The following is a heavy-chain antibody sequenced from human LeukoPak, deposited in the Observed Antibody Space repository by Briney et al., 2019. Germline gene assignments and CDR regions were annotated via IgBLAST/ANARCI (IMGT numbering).Heavy chain of an antibody. V-gene: IGHV3-23*01. CDR1: GFTFSSYA. D-gene: IGHD5-12*01. Sequence: GASLRLSCAPSGFTFSSYAMSWVRQAPGKGLEWVSAISGSGGSTYYADSVKGRFTISRDNSKNTLYLQMNSLRAEDTDVYYCAKDQGGYHLTDFDYWGQGTLVSVSS. J-gene: IGHJ4*02. CDR2: ISGSGGST. CDR3: AKDQGGYHLTDFDY.